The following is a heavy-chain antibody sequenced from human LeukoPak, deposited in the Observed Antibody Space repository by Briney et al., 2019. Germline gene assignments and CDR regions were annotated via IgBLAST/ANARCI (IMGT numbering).Heavy chain of an antibody. CDR3: AGEFGGGYSSSWHTEYFHL. J-gene: IGHJ1*01. CDR2: INSSNTI. CDR1: GFLFRSYS. D-gene: IGHD6-13*01. Sequence: LTGVPLRLSCVASGFLFRSYSMNWVRQAPGEGLEWVSYINSSNTINGGDSAKGPFTISSGYANNSLYSQKNRLRAEDTAVYYCAGEFGGGYSSSWHTEYFHLWGQGNLVTVTS. V-gene: IGHV3-48*01.